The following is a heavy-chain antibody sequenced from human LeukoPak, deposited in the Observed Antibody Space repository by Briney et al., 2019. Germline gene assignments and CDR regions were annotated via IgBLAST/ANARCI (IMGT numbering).Heavy chain of an antibody. CDR2: IWYDGSNK. CDR1: GFTFSDYG. J-gene: IGHJ6*02. V-gene: IGHV3-33*01. CDR3: TTDEDWNYARKDV. D-gene: IGHD1-7*01. Sequence: GKSLRLSCTASGFTFSDYGMHWVRQPPGKGLEWVAIIWYDGSNKTYEDSVKGRFTISRDNSKNTLYLQMNSLKIEDTAVYYCTTDEDWNYARKDVWGQGATVIVSS.